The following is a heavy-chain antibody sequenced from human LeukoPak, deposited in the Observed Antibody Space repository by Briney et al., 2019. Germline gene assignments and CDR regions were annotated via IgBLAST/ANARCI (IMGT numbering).Heavy chain of an antibody. D-gene: IGHD2-2*01. J-gene: IGHJ6*03. CDR1: GGSISSGGYY. CDR3: ARGVVPEGGSYYYYMDV. Sequence: PSQTLSLTCTVSGGSISSGGYYWSWIRQPPGKGLEWIGYIYHSGSTCYNPSLKSRVTISVDRSKNQFSLKLSSVTAADTAVYYCARGVVPEGGSYYYYMDVWGKGTTVTVSS. V-gene: IGHV4-30-2*01. CDR2: IYHSGST.